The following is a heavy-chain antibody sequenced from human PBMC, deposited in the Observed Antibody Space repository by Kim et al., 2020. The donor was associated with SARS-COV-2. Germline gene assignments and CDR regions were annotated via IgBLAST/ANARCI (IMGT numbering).Heavy chain of an antibody. V-gene: IGHV4-39*01. CDR2: IYYSGST. CDR3: ARRVSDTAMDKYYYYYMDV. J-gene: IGHJ6*03. CDR1: GGSISSSSYY. Sequence: SETLSLTCTVSGGSISSSSYYWGWIRQPPGKGLEWIGSIYYSGSTYYNPSLKSRVTISVDTSKNQFSLKLSSVTAADTAVYYCARRVSDTAMDKYYYYYMDVWGKGTTVTVSS. D-gene: IGHD5-18*01.